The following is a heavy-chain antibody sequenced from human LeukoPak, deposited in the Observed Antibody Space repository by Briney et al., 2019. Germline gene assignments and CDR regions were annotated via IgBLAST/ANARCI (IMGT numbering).Heavy chain of an antibody. D-gene: IGHD2-15*01. CDR3: ARDFFHGHCGGLSCFLLDY. Sequence: ASVKVSCKASGYTFTGYYMHWVRQVPGQGLEWTGWISANNGNTNYAQKFQGRVTMTTDTSTGTAYMELRSLRSDDTAVYYCARDFFHGHCGGLSCFLLDYWGQGSLVAVSS. V-gene: IGHV1-18*04. J-gene: IGHJ4*02. CDR2: ISANNGNT. CDR1: GYTFTGYY.